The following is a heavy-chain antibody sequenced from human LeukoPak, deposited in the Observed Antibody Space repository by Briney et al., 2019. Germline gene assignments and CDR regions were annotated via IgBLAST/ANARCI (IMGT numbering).Heavy chain of an antibody. CDR1: GYTLTELS. CDR2: FDPEDGET. Sequence: GASVKVSCKVSGYTLTELSMHWVRQAPGKGLEWMGGFDPEDGETIYAQKFQGRVTMTEDTSTDTAYMELSSLRSEDTAVYYCARDTDILTGYYDTYYYGMDVWGQGTTVTVSS. V-gene: IGHV1-24*01. D-gene: IGHD3-9*01. CDR3: ARDTDILTGYYDTYYYGMDV. J-gene: IGHJ6*02.